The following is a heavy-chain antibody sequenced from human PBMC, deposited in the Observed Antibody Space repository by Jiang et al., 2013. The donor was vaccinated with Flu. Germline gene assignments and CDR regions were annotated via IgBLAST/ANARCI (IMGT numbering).Heavy chain of an antibody. V-gene: IGHV1-2*02. CDR3: ARGTLGELSLFDY. CDR1: GYTFTGYY. J-gene: IGHJ4*02. CDR2: INPNSGGT. Sequence: SCKASGYTFTGYYMHWVRQAPGQGLEWMGWINPNSGGTNYAQKFQGRVTMTRDTSISTAYMELSRLRSDDTAVYYCARGTLGELSLFDYWGQGTLVTVSS. D-gene: IGHD3-16*02.